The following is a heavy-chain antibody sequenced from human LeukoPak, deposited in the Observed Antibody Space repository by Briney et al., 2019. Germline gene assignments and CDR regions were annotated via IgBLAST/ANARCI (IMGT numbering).Heavy chain of an antibody. V-gene: IGHV4-61*02. D-gene: IGHD3-22*01. Sequence: PSQTLSLTCTVSGGSISSGSYYWSWIRQPAGKGLEWIGRIYTSGSTNYNPSLKSRVTIPVDTSKNQFSLKLSSVTAADTAVYYCARVPSAMIVVGAFDIWGQGTMVTVSS. CDR2: IYTSGST. CDR1: GGSISSGSYY. J-gene: IGHJ3*02. CDR3: ARVPSAMIVVGAFDI.